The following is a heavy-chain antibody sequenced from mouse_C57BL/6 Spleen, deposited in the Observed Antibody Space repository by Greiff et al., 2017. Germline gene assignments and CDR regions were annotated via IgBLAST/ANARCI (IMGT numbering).Heavy chain of an antibody. J-gene: IGHJ1*03. V-gene: IGHV1-69*01. Sequence: QVQLQQPGAELVMPGASVKLSCKASGYTFTSYWMHWVKQRPGQGLEWIGEIDPSDSYTNYNQKFKGKSTLTVDKSSSTAYMQLSSLTSEDSAVYYCARFITTTRWYFEVWGTGTTVTVSS. CDR3: ARFITTTRWYFEV. CDR1: GYTFTSYW. CDR2: IDPSDSYT. D-gene: IGHD1-1*01.